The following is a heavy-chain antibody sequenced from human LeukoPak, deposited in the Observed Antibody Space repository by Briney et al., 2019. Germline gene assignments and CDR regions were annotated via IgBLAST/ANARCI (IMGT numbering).Heavy chain of an antibody. V-gene: IGHV3-23*01. CDR3: AKRDGSGYYYFDY. CDR1: GFTFSSYA. Sequence: GGSLRLSCAASGFTFSSYAMSWVRQAPGKGLECVSALIGSGVSTSYADSVKGRFTISRDNSKNTLYLHMNSLKAEDTAVYYCAKRDGSGYYYFDYWGQGTLVTVSS. D-gene: IGHD3-22*01. J-gene: IGHJ4*02. CDR2: LIGSGVST.